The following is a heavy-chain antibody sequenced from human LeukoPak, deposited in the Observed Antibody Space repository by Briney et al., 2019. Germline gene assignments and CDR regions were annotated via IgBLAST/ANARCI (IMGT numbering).Heavy chain of an antibody. V-gene: IGHV3-23*01. J-gene: IGHJ4*02. CDR3: AKLPRGYSYGPQY. Sequence: GASLRLSCAASGSTFSSYAMSWVRQAPGKGLEWVSAISGSGGSTYYADSVKGRFTISRDNSKNTLYLQMNSLRAEDTAVYYCAKLPRGYSYGPQYWGQGTLVTVSS. CDR1: GSTFSSYA. CDR2: ISGSGGST. D-gene: IGHD5-18*01.